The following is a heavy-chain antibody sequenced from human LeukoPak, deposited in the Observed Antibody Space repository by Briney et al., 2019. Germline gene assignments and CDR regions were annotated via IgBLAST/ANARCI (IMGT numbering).Heavy chain of an antibody. CDR1: GVSISSGGYY. Sequence: SQTLSLTCTVSGVSISSGGYYWSWLRQPPGKGLEWIGEINHSGSTNYNPSLKSRVTISVDTSKNQFSLKLSSVTAADTAVYYCASSAPGPAARYYFDYWGQGTLVTVSS. CDR2: INHSGST. D-gene: IGHD2-2*01. V-gene: IGHV4-30-2*01. CDR3: ASSAPGPAARYYFDY. J-gene: IGHJ4*02.